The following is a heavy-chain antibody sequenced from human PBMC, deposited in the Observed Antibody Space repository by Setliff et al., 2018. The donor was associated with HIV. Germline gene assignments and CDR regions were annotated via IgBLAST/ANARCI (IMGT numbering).Heavy chain of an antibody. Sequence: PGGSLRLSCAASGFTFSNFWMHWVRQAPGKGLEWVASISPDGSRNYCVGSVKGRFTASRDNAKSSLYLQMNSLRAEDTAVYYCARETQTGSGSYLHWGRGTLVTVSS. CDR1: GFTFSNFW. J-gene: IGHJ4*02. CDR3: ARETQTGSGSYLH. V-gene: IGHV3-7*03. D-gene: IGHD3-10*01. CDR2: ISPDGSRN.